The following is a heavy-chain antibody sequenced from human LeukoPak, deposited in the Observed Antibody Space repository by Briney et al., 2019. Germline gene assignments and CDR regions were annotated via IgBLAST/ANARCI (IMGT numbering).Heavy chain of an antibody. Sequence: SETLSLTCAVYGGSFSGYYWSWIRQPPGKGLEWIGEINHSGSTNYNPPLKSRVTISVDTSKNQFSLKLSSVTAADTAVYYCARDGSGTENDYWGQGTLVTVSS. CDR3: ARDGSGTENDY. CDR1: GGSFSGYY. D-gene: IGHD3-10*01. V-gene: IGHV4-34*01. CDR2: INHSGST. J-gene: IGHJ4*02.